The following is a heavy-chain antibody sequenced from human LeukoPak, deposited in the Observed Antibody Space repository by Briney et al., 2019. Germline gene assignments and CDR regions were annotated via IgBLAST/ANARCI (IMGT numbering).Heavy chain of an antibody. J-gene: IGHJ3*02. Sequence: SETLSLTCAVSGGSFSGYYWSWIRQPPGKGLEWIGEINHSGSTNYNPSLKSRVTISVDTSKNQFSLKLSSVTAAETAVYYCARYFDGYAQPIWGQGTMVTVSS. D-gene: IGHD5-24*01. CDR2: INHSGST. V-gene: IGHV4-34*01. CDR3: ARYFDGYAQPI. CDR1: GGSFSGYY.